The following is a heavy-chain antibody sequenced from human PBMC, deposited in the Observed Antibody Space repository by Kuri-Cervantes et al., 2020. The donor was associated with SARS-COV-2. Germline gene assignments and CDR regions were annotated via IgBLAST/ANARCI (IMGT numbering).Heavy chain of an antibody. Sequence: SETLSLTCAVYGGSFSGYYCSWIRQPPGKGLEWNWEINHSGSTNYNPSLKSRVTISVDTSKNQFSLKLSSVTAADTAVYYCARAFKYGHIWFGELTNAFDIWGQGTMVTVSS. CDR1: GGSFSGYY. V-gene: IGHV4-34*01. D-gene: IGHD3-10*01. CDR2: INHSGST. J-gene: IGHJ3*02. CDR3: ARAFKYGHIWFGELTNAFDI.